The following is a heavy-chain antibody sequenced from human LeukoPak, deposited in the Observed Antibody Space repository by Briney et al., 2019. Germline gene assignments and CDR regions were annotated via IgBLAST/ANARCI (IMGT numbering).Heavy chain of an antibody. CDR3: ARDGQFYSSSFIDY. D-gene: IGHD6-13*01. J-gene: IGHJ4*02. Sequence: PGGSLRLSCAASGFTFSSYGMHWVRQAPGKGLEWEAVIWYDGSNKYYADSVKGRFTISRDNSKNTLYLQMNSLRAEDTAVYYCARDGQFYSSSFIDYWGQGTLVTVSS. V-gene: IGHV3-33*01. CDR2: IWYDGSNK. CDR1: GFTFSSYG.